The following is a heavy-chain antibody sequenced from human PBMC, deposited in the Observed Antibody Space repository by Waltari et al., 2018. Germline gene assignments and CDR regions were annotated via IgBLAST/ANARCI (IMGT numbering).Heavy chain of an antibody. Sequence: QVQLQQWGAGLLKPSETLSLTCAVYGGSFSGYYWSWIRQPPGKGLAWIGEINHSGSTNYNPSLKSRVTISVDTSKNQFSLKLSSVTAADTAVYYCARGADTAMVTSLHFYYYMDVWGKGTTVTVSS. CDR2: INHSGST. V-gene: IGHV4-34*01. CDR3: ARGADTAMVTSLHFYYYMDV. CDR1: GGSFSGYY. J-gene: IGHJ6*03. D-gene: IGHD5-18*01.